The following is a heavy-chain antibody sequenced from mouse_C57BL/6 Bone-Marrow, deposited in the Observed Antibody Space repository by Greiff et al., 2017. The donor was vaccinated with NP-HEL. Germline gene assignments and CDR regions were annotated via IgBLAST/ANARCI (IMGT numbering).Heavy chain of an antibody. D-gene: IGHD2-12*01. CDR3: ARLRLGYAMDY. V-gene: IGHV5-6*01. CDR1: GFTFSSYG. Sequence: QLVESGGDLVKPGGSLKLSCAASGFTFSSYGMSWVRQTPDKRLEWVATISSGGSYTYYPDSVKGRFTISRDNAKNTLYLQMSSLKSEDTAMYYCARLRLGYAMDYWGQGTSVTVSS. CDR2: ISSGGSYT. J-gene: IGHJ4*01.